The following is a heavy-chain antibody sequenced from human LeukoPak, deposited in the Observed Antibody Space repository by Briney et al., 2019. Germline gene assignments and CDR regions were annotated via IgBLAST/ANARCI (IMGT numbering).Heavy chain of an antibody. CDR2: IYHSGST. Sequence: SETLSLTCTVSGGSISTYYWNWIRQPPGKGLEWIGYIYHSGSTNYNPSLQSRVTISVDTSKNQFSLKLSSVTAADTAVYYCARVRAYCGGDCYAGYFDYWGQGTLVTVSS. CDR3: ARVRAYCGGDCYAGYFDY. CDR1: GGSISTYY. V-gene: IGHV4-59*01. D-gene: IGHD2-21*02. J-gene: IGHJ4*02.